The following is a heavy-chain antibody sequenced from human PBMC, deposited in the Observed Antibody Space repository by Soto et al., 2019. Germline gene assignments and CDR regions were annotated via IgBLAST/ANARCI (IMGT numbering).Heavy chain of an antibody. J-gene: IGHJ5*02. V-gene: IGHV3-30*18. CDR3: AKGSSVTAAGSGGWFGP. CDR1: GFDFNTSG. Sequence: QVQLVKSGGVVVQPGRSLRLSWAASGFDFNTSGLNWFRQAPGKLLEWVAGISFDGRNQNYADSVKGRFTISRDKSNNTLYFQMNSLGAEDTATYYCAKGSSVTAAGSGGWFGPWGQGTLVIVSS. D-gene: IGHD6-13*01. CDR2: ISFDGRNQ.